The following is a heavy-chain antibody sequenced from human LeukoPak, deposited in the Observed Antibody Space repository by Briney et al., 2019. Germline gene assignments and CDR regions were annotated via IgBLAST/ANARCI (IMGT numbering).Heavy chain of an antibody. D-gene: IGHD3-16*01. CDR1: GGSISSGNYY. J-gene: IGHJ4*02. CDR3: ARDWGD. Sequence: SQTLSLTCTVSGGSISSGNYYWSWTRQPAGKGLEWIGRIYTGGSTNYNPSLKSRVTISVDTSKNQFSLKLSSVTAADTAVYYCARDWGDWGQGTLVTVSS. CDR2: IYTGGST. V-gene: IGHV4-61*02.